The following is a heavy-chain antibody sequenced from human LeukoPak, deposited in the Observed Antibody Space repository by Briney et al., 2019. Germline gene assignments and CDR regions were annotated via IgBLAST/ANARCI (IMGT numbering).Heavy chain of an antibody. J-gene: IGHJ6*03. V-gene: IGHV3-20*04. CDR2: ISWNGGST. D-gene: IGHD3-10*01. CDR1: GFDFDDYG. Sequence: GGSLRLSCVASGFDFDDYGMSWVRQGPGKGLEGVSYISWNGGSTGYADSVKGRFTISRDNAKNSLYLQMNSLRAEDTAVYYCAKGGRAGGSITMIRGVRSDYYYMDVWGKGTTVTISS. CDR3: AKGGRAGGSITMIRGVRSDYYYMDV.